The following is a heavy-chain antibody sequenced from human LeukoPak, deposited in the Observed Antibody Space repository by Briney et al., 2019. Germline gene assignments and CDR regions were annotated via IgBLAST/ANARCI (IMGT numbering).Heavy chain of an antibody. CDR3: GRCPTATSTAVAGPVDY. CDR1: GYTFTGYY. Sequence: GASVKVSCKASGYTFTGYYMHWVRQAPGQGLEWMGWINPNSGGTNYAQKFQGRVTMTRDTSISTAYMELSSLTSDDTAVYFCGRCPTATSTAVAGPVDYWGQGTLVTAS. J-gene: IGHJ4*02. D-gene: IGHD6-19*01. CDR2: INPNSGGT. V-gene: IGHV1-2*02.